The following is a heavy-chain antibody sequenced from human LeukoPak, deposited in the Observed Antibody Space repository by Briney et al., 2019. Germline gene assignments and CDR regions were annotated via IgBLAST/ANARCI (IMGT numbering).Heavy chain of an antibody. Sequence: SETLTLTCAVYGGSFSGYYGSWIRQPPGKGLEGIGEINHSGSTNYNPSLKSRVTISVDTSKNQFSLKLSSVTAADTAVYYCARGNPDIVATTAPSFDYWGQGTLVTVSS. V-gene: IGHV4-34*01. CDR2: INHSGST. CDR3: ARGNPDIVATTAPSFDY. D-gene: IGHD5-12*01. J-gene: IGHJ4*02. CDR1: GGSFSGYY.